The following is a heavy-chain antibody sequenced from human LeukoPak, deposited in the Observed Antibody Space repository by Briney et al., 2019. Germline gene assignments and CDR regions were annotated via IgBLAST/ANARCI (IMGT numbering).Heavy chain of an antibody. V-gene: IGHV3-23*01. D-gene: IGHD2-15*01. Sequence: PGGSLRLSCTASGFTFNRHGMHWVRQAPGKGLEWVSAISGSGGSTYYADSVKGRFTISRDNSKNTLYLQMNSLRAEDTAVYYCAKTPGDIVVVVAATPDYWGQGTLVTVSS. CDR1: GFTFNRHG. J-gene: IGHJ4*02. CDR2: ISGSGGST. CDR3: AKTPGDIVVVVAATPDY.